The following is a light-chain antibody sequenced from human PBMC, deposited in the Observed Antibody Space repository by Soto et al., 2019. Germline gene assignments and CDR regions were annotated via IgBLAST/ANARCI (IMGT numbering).Light chain of an antibody. J-gene: IGKJ1*01. CDR3: QQYNSYSSWT. CDR1: QSISSW. CDR2: KVS. V-gene: IGKV1-5*03. Sequence: DIQMTQSPSTLSASVGDRVTITCRASQSISSWLAWYQQKPGKAPMLLIYKVSILESGVPSRFSGSGSWTEFTLTISSLQPDDFATYYCQQYNSYSSWTCSQGTKVVIK.